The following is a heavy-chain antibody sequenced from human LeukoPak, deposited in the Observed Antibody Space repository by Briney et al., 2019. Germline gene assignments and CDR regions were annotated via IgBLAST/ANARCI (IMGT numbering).Heavy chain of an antibody. D-gene: IGHD3-22*01. V-gene: IGHV4-30-2*01. CDR3: ARAHYYDSSGLDY. CDR1: GVSISSGGYS. Sequence: SETLSLTCAVSGVSISSGGYSWRWIRQPPGKGLEWIGYIYHSGSTYYNPSLKSRVTISVDRSKNQFSLKLSSVTAADTAEYYCARAHYYDSSGLDYWGQGTLVTVSS. CDR2: IYHSGST. J-gene: IGHJ4*02.